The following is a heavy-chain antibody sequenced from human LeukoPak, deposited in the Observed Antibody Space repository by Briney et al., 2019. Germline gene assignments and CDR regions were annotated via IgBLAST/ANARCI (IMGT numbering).Heavy chain of an antibody. D-gene: IGHD2-2*01. J-gene: IGHJ4*02. CDR3: ARGDIVVVPAAMPPGYYFDY. CDR2: IIPIFGTA. Sequence: SVKVSCKASGGTFSSYAISWVRQAPGQGLEWMGGIIPIFGTANYAQKFQGRVTITADESTSTAYMELSSLRSEDTAVYYCARGDIVVVPAAMPPGYYFDYWGQGTLVTVSS. V-gene: IGHV1-69*01. CDR1: GGTFSSYA.